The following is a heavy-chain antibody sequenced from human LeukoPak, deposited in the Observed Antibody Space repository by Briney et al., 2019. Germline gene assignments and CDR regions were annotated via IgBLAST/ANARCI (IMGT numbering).Heavy chain of an antibody. CDR1: GYTLTELS. J-gene: IGHJ6*03. V-gene: IGHV7-4-1*02. D-gene: IGHD3-22*01. Sequence: ASVKVSCKVSGYTLTELSMHWVRQAPGQGLEWMGWINTNTGNPTYAQGFTGRFVFSLDTSVSTAYLQISSLKAEDTAVYYCARHYYDSSGYWGYYYYYYMDVWGKGTTVTVSS. CDR2: INTNTGNP. CDR3: ARHYYDSSGYWGYYYYYYMDV.